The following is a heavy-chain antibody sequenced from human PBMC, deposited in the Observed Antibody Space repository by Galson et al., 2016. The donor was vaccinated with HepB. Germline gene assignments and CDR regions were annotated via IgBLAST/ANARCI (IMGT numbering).Heavy chain of an antibody. V-gene: IGHV4-34*09. J-gene: IGHJ4*02. Sequence: TLSLTCAVYDESFSGYYWSWIRQPPGKGLEWIGDINHSGSTNYNPSLKSRVTISVDTSKNQFSLKLSSVTAADTAVYYCSGFTYYYDSSGYYSDYWGQGTLVTVSS. CDR3: SGFTYYYDSSGYYSDY. D-gene: IGHD3-22*01. CDR2: INHSGST. CDR1: DESFSGYY.